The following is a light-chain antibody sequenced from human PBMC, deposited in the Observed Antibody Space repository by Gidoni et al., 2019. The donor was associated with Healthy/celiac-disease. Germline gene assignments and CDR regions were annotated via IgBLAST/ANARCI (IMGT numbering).Light chain of an antibody. J-gene: IGLJ1*01. V-gene: IGLV1-40*01. CDR2: GNS. CDR1: SSNIGAGYD. CDR3: QSYDSSLSGYV. Sequence: QSVLTQPPPVSGAPGQRVPISCTGNSSNIGAGYDVHWYQQLPGTAPKLLIYGNSNRPSGVPDRFSGSKSGTSASLAITGLQAEDEADYYCQSYDSSLSGYVFGTGTKVTVL.